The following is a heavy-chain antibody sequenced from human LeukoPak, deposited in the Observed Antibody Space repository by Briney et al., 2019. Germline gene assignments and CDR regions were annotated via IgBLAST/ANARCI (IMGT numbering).Heavy chain of an antibody. CDR3: AKHWSYCSTTSCFFNYYYYYMDV. Sequence: GGSLRLSCAASGFTVSSNYMSWVRQAPGKGLEWVSVIYSGGSTYYADSVKGRFTISRDNSKSTLYLQMNNLRAEDTAVYYCAKHWSYCSTTSCFFNYYYYYMDVWGKGTTVTVSS. CDR2: IYSGGST. V-gene: IGHV3-53*01. CDR1: GFTVSSNY. J-gene: IGHJ6*03. D-gene: IGHD2-2*01.